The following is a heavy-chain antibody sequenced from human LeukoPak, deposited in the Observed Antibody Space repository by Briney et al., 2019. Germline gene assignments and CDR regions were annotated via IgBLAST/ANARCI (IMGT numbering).Heavy chain of an antibody. CDR1: GGSISGYY. J-gene: IGHJ6*03. D-gene: IGHD4-11*01. Sequence: SETLSLTCTVSGGSISGYYWSWIRQPPGKALEWIGYIHYTGTINYNPPLMSRVTISVDTSKNQFSLRLLSVTAADTAVYFCARGRVSSSTWYSTYYYFFYMDFWGKGTTVTVSS. V-gene: IGHV4-59*01. CDR2: IHYTGTI. CDR3: ARGRVSSSTWYSTYYYFFYMDF.